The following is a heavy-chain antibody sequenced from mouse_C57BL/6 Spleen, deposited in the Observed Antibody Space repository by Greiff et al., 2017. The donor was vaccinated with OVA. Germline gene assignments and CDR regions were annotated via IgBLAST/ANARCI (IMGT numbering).Heavy chain of an antibody. J-gene: IGHJ4*01. CDR3: AREGTGSYYAMDY. Sequence: VQLQQPGAELVKPGASVKLSCKASGYTFTSYWMHWVKQRPGQGLEWIGMIHPNSGRTNYNEKFKSKATLTVDKSSSTAYMQLSSLTSEDSAVYYCAREGTGSYYAMDYWGQGTSVTVSS. CDR1: GYTFTSYW. V-gene: IGHV1-64*01. D-gene: IGHD3-3*01. CDR2: IHPNSGRT.